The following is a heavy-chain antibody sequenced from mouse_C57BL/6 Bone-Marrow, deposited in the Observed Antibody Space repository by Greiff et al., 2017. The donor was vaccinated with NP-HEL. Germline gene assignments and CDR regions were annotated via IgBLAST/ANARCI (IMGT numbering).Heavy chain of an antibody. CDR1: GFTFSSYA. V-gene: IGHV5-4*01. J-gene: IGHJ4*01. Sequence: DVKLVESGGGLVKPGGSLKLSCAASGFTFSSYAMSWVRQTPEKRLEWVATISDGGSYTYYPDNVKGRFTISRDNAKNNLYLQMSHLKSEDTAMYYCARDLGYDDEDAMDYWGKGTSVTVSS. CDR3: ARDLGYDDEDAMDY. CDR2: ISDGGSYT. D-gene: IGHD2-4*01.